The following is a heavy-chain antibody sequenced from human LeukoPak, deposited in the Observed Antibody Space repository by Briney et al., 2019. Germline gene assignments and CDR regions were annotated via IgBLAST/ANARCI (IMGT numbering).Heavy chain of an antibody. CDR3: ARAMERRGYYGMDV. J-gene: IGHJ6*04. Sequence: GESLRISCKGSGYSFTSYWISWMRHMPQKRLEWMGRIAPSDSYTNYSPSSQGHVTISADKSISTAYLQWSSLKASDTAMYYCARAMERRGYYGMDVWGKGTTVTVSS. CDR2: IAPSDSYT. CDR1: GYSFTSYW. D-gene: IGHD1-1*01. V-gene: IGHV5-10-1*01.